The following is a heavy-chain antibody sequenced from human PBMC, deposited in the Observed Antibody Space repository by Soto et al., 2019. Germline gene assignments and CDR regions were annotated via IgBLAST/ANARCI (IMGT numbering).Heavy chain of an antibody. CDR3: VSGGDNTNYKGDYFDY. Sequence: QLHLVESGGGVVQPGRSLRLSCAASGITFTTYAMHWVRQAPGKGLEWVAVIDYDAGTKYYADSVKGRFTISRDNSKNTLYLQMNSLRAEDTAVYYCVSGGDNTNYKGDYFDYWGQGTLVTVSS. J-gene: IGHJ4*02. CDR1: GITFTTYA. V-gene: IGHV3-33*01. CDR2: IDYDAGTK. D-gene: IGHD2-8*01.